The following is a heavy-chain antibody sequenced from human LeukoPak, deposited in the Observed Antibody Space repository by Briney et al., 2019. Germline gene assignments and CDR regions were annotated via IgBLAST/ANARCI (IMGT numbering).Heavy chain of an antibody. CDR1: GYTFTSYA. V-gene: IGHV1-3*01. D-gene: IGHD3-16*02. CDR3: ARDGETRLGESSFDY. J-gene: IGHJ4*02. CDR2: INAGNGNT. Sequence: ASVKVSCEASGYTFTSYAMHWVRQAPGQRLEWMGCINAGNGNTKYSQTFQGRVTITRDTSASTAYMELSSLRTEDTAVYYCARDGETRLGESSFDYWGQGTLVTVSS.